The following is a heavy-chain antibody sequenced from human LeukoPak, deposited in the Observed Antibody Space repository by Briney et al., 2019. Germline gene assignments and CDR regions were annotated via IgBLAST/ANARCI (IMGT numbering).Heavy chain of an antibody. Sequence: ASVKVSCKASGGTFSSYAISWVRQAPGQGLEWMGGIIPIFGTANYAQKFQGRVTITADESTSTAYMELSSLRSEDTAVYYCARDLGFGWGNWFDPWGQGTLVTVSS. CDR3: ARDLGFGWGNWFDP. CDR1: GGTFSSYA. V-gene: IGHV1-69*13. CDR2: IIPIFGTA. J-gene: IGHJ5*02. D-gene: IGHD3-9*01.